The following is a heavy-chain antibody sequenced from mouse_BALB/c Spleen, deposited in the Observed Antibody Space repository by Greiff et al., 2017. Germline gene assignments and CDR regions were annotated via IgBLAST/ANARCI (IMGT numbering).Heavy chain of an antibody. CDR2: ILPGSGST. D-gene: IGHD2-4*01. J-gene: IGHJ2*01. Sequence: QVQLKESGAELMKPGASVKISCKATGYTFSSYWIEWVKQRPGHGLEWIGEILPGSGSTNYNEKFKGKATFTADTSPNTAYMQLSSLTSEDSAVYYCARSTMITTFDYWGQGTTLTVSS. CDR3: ARSTMITTFDY. V-gene: IGHV1-9*01. CDR1: GYTFSSYW.